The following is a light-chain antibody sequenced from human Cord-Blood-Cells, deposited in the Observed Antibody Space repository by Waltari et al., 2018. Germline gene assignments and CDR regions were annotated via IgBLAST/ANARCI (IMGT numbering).Light chain of an antibody. CDR2: GAS. Sequence: EIVLKLSPGTLSLSPGERATLSCRASQSVSTSYLAWYKQKPGQAPRLLIYGASSRATGITDRVRGSGSGTDFTLTISRRVPEDFAVYFCQKYGSSPTFGQGTKVEIK. V-gene: IGKV3-20*01. J-gene: IGKJ1*01. CDR1: QSVSTSY. CDR3: QKYGSSPT.